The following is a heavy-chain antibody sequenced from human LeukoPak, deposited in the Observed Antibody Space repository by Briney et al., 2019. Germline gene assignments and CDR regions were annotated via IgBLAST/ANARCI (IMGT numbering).Heavy chain of an antibody. D-gene: IGHD3-10*01. CDR1: GFTVSSNY. V-gene: IGHV3-53*01. Sequence: TGGSLRLSCAASGFTVSSNYMSWVRQAPGKGLEWVSVIYSGGSTYYADSVKGRSTISRDNSKNTLYLQMNSLRAEDTAVYYCASETMVRGVIRVWGQGTLVTVSS. CDR2: IYSGGST. CDR3: ASETMVRGVIRV. J-gene: IGHJ4*02.